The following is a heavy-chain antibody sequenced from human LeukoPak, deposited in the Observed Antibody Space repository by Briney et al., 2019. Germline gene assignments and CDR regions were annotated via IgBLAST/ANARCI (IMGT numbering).Heavy chain of an antibody. J-gene: IGHJ3*02. CDR3: ARWYDILTGYYSGDAFDI. CDR2: IYYSGST. Sequence: SETLSLTCTVSGGSISSSSYYWGWIRQPPGKGLEWIGSIYYSGSTYYNPSLKSRVTISVDTSKNQLSLKLSSVTAADTAVYYCARWYDILTGYYSGDAFDIWGQGTMVTVSS. D-gene: IGHD3-9*01. V-gene: IGHV4-39*01. CDR1: GGSISSSSYY.